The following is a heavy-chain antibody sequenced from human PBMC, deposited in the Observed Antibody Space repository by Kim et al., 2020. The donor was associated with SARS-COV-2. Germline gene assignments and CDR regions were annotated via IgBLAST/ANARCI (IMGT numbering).Heavy chain of an antibody. CDR2: INPSGGST. CDR1: GYTFTSYY. CDR3: ARDLFRHRTYDSSGYYPWY. D-gene: IGHD3-22*01. J-gene: IGHJ4*02. Sequence: ASVKVSCKASGYTFTSYYMHWVRQAPGQGLEWMGIINPSGGSTSYAQKFQGRVTMTRDTSTSTVYMELSSLRSEDTAVYYCARDLFRHRTYDSSGYYPWYWGQGTLVTVSS. V-gene: IGHV1-46*01.